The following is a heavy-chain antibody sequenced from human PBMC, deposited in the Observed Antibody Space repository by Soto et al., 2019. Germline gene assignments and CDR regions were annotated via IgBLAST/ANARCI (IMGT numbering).Heavy chain of an antibody. CDR2: ISYDGSNK. J-gene: IGHJ4*02. CDR1: GFTFSSYA. CDR3: ARGEGGAPPPVFDY. Sequence: GGSLRLSCAASGFTFSSYAMHWVRQAPGKGLEWVAVISYDGSNKYYADFVKGRFTISRDNSKNTLYLQMNSLRAEDTAVYSCARGEGGAPPPVFDYWGQGTLVTVSS. D-gene: IGHD1-26*01. V-gene: IGHV3-30-3*01.